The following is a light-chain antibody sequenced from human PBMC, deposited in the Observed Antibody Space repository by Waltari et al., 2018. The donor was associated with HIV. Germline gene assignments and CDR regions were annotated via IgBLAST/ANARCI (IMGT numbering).Light chain of an antibody. CDR2: EVS. CDR3: SSYTSTSTV. J-gene: IGLJ3*02. CDR1: SSDVGGYHY. V-gene: IGLV2-14*01. Sequence: QSALTQPASVSGSPGQSITISCTGTSSDVGGYHYVSWYQQHPCKAPKLMIYEVSYRPSGVSNRFSGSKSGNTASLTISGLQAEDEADYYCSSYTSTSTVFGGGTKLTVL.